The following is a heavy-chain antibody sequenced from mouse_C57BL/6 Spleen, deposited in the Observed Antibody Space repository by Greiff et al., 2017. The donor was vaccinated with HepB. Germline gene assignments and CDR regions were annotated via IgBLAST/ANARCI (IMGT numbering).Heavy chain of an antibody. D-gene: IGHD2-4*01. CDR2: IHPNSGST. Sequence: QVQLQQPGAELVKPGASVKLSCKASGYTFTSYWMHWVKQRPGQGLEWIGMIHPNSGSTNYNEKFKSKATLTVDKSSSTAYMQLSSLTSEDSAVYYCAREGDYDGFDYWGQGTTLTVSS. J-gene: IGHJ2*01. V-gene: IGHV1-64*01. CDR1: GYTFTSYW. CDR3: AREGDYDGFDY.